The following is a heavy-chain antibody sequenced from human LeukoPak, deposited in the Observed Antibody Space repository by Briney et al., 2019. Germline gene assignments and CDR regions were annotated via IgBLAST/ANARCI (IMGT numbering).Heavy chain of an antibody. V-gene: IGHV1-2*02. CDR3: ATGVATAFTY. D-gene: IGHD5-12*01. CDR1: GYTFTDYD. J-gene: IGHJ4*02. Sequence: GASVKVSCKASGYTFTDYDIHWVRQGPGQGLEWMAFVNPDSGDSYSAPKFQGRVTMTRDTSITTASMELKWLTSDDTAVYYCATGVATAFTYWGQGTLLTVSS. CDR2: VNPDSGDS.